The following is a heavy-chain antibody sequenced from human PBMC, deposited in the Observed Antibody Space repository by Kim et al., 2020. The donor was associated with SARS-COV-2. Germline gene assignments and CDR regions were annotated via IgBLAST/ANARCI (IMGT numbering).Heavy chain of an antibody. D-gene: IGHD3-22*01. V-gene: IGHV4-39*01. CDR3: ARHNPLSGYYYDSSGPGAALVNDAFDI. CDR1: GGSISSSSYY. Sequence: SETLSLTCTVSGGSISSSSYYWGWIRQPPGKGLEWIGSIYYSGSTYYNPSLKSRVTISVDTSKNQFSLKLSSVTAADTAVYYCARHNPLSGYYYDSSGPGAALVNDAFDIWGQGTMVTVSS. CDR2: IYYSGST. J-gene: IGHJ3*02.